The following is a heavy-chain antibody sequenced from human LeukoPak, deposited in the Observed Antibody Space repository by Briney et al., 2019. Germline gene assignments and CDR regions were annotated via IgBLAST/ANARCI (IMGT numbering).Heavy chain of an antibody. J-gene: IGHJ4*02. V-gene: IGHV1-69*13. D-gene: IGHD1-26*01. CDR2: IMPIFGTA. CDR3: ASHGTVHDPRDFDY. Sequence: SVSVSCMPSGGTFSSYAISWVRQAPGPGLEWMGGIMPIFGTANYAQTSQGTDTTTADASTSTPYIEMSRARSEDTAVYYCASHGTVHDPRDFDYWGQGTLVTVSS. CDR1: GGTFSSYA.